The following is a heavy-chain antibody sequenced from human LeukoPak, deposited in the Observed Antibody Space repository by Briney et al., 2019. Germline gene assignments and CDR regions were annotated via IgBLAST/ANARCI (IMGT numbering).Heavy chain of an antibody. J-gene: IGHJ4*02. D-gene: IGHD3-16*01. Sequence: GASVSVSSKTSGGGFSNYAITWVRQAPGQGLEWMGRIIPMRDITNDAQKFQVRVTITADKSTTTVYMEVNSLISEDMAVYFCSRGPYDGTYYDSSGQGTLVTAS. CDR3: SRGPYDGTYYDS. CDR2: IIPMRDIT. CDR1: GGGFSNYA. V-gene: IGHV1-69*04.